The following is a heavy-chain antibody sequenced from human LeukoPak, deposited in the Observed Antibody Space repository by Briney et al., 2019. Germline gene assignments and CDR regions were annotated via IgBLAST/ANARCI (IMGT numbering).Heavy chain of an antibody. CDR3: AKDAGAYYGSGSYYTFDY. Sequence: GGSLRLSCAASGFTFSSYAMSWVRQAPGKGLEWVSAISGSGGSTYYADSVKGRFTISRDNSKNTLYLQMNSLRAEDTAVYYCAKDAGAYYGSGSYYTFDYWGQGTLVTVSS. CDR2: ISGSGGST. D-gene: IGHD3-10*01. V-gene: IGHV3-23*01. J-gene: IGHJ4*02. CDR1: GFTFSSYA.